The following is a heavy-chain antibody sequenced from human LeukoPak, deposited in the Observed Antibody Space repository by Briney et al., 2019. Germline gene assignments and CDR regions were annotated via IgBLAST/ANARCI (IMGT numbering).Heavy chain of an antibody. Sequence: PGGSLRLSCAASGFTFSSYWMHWVRQAPGKGLVWVSRINSDGSSTDYADSVKGLFTISRDNAKNTLYLQMNSLRVEDTAVYYCARRINTALVDYWGQGTLVTVSA. V-gene: IGHV3-74*01. CDR3: ARRINTALVDY. J-gene: IGHJ4*02. CDR2: INSDGSST. D-gene: IGHD5-18*01. CDR1: GFTFSSYW.